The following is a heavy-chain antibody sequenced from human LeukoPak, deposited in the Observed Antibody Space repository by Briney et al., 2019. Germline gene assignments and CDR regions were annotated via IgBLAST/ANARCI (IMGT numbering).Heavy chain of an antibody. J-gene: IGHJ5*02. Sequence: SETLSLTCAVSGGSFSGYYWSWVRQPPGGGQAWIGEVSHSRNTNYHPSLKSRVTISVDTSKNQFSLKLSSVTAADTAVYYCARIRWLRVWFDPWGQGTLVTVSS. CDR3: ARIRWLRVWFDP. CDR2: VSHSRNT. D-gene: IGHD5-24*01. V-gene: IGHV4-34*01. CDR1: GGSFSGYY.